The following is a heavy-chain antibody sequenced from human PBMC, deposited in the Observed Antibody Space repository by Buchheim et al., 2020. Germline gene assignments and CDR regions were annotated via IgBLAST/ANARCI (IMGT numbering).Heavy chain of an antibody. CDR1: GFTFSSYG. CDR2: ISYDGSNK. V-gene: IGHV3-30*18. CDR3: AKSNQWELLYYFDY. D-gene: IGHD1-26*01. Sequence: QVQLVESGGGVVQPGRSLRLSCAASGFTFSSYGMHWVRQAPGKGLEWVAVISYDGSNKYYADSVKGRFTISRDNSKNTLYLQMNSLRAEDTAVYYCAKSNQWELLYYFDYWGQGTL. J-gene: IGHJ4*02.